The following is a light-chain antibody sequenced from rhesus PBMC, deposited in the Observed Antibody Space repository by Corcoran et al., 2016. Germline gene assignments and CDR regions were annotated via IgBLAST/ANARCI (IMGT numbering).Light chain of an antibody. CDR2: GAS. CDR3: PQYTNWPLT. J-gene: IGKJ4*01. CDR1: QSVSSN. V-gene: IGKV3-42*03. Sequence: EIVMTQSPATLALSPGERATLSCRARQSVSSNLAWYQQKPGQASNLFHHGASTRATGIPDRFSGSGSWTDFTLTIRSLEPEDFSVYYCPQYTNWPLTFGGETRVEIK.